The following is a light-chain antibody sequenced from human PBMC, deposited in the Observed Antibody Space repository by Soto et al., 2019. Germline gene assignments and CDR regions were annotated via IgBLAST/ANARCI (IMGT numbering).Light chain of an antibody. V-gene: IGKV1-5*03. CDR2: KAS. CDR3: QQYHIYPGT. Sequence: DIPMTQSPSTLSASVGDRVTITCRASQTIGSWLAWYPQRPGKPPNLLIYKASTLASGVPSRFSGSGSGTEFTLTINSLQPDDFATYYCQQYHIYPGTFGQGTKVDI. J-gene: IGKJ1*01. CDR1: QTIGSW.